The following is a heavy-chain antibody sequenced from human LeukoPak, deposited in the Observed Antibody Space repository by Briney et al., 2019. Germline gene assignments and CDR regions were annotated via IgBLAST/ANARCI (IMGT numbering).Heavy chain of an antibody. Sequence: GGSLRLSCAASGFIFSNHNMNWVRQAPGKGLEWVSYISSSSSTIYYADSVKGRFTISRDNAKNSLYLQMNSLRAEDTAVYYCARDKTIDFYYSYTDVWGKGTTVTVSS. CDR3: ARDKTIDFYYSYTDV. CDR1: GFIFSNHN. V-gene: IGHV3-48*01. CDR2: ISSSSSTI. J-gene: IGHJ6*03. D-gene: IGHD2/OR15-2a*01.